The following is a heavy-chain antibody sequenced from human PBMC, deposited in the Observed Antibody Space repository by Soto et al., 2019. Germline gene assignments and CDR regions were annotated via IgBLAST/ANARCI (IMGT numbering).Heavy chain of an antibody. CDR2: ISKDSGRAT. Sequence: GCSLRLACSAPGFISRVWFMSWILQAPVKRLEWISYISKDSGRATRYADSVKGRFTISRDNATNSLFLQMNNLTFEDTVVYYCAKENWANPESWGQGTLVTVSS. CDR3: AKENWANPES. J-gene: IGHJ5*02. D-gene: IGHD7-27*01. CDR1: GFISRVWF. V-gene: IGHV3-11*01.